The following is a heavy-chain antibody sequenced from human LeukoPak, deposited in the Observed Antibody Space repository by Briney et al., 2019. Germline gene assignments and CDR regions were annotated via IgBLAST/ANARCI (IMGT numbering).Heavy chain of an antibody. J-gene: IGHJ4*02. CDR1: GYTFTSYG. V-gene: IGHV1-18*01. CDR3: ARDRASYDYVWGSYPYFDY. Sequence: ASVKVSCKASGYTFTSYGISWVRQAPGQGLEWMGWISAYNGNTNYAQKLQGRVTMTTDTSTSTAYMELRNLRSDDTAVYYCARDRASYDYVWGSYPYFDYWGQGTLVTVSS. D-gene: IGHD3-16*02. CDR2: ISAYNGNT.